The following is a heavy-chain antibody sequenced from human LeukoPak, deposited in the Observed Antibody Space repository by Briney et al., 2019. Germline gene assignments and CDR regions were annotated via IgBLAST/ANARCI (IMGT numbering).Heavy chain of an antibody. Sequence: SETLSLTCTVSGASISSYYWSWVRQPPGKGLEWIGSIYYSGTTNYTPSLKSRVTISIDTSKNQFSLELTSVTAADTAVFYCAKGRASHEYWGQGILVTVSS. CDR3: AKGRASHEY. CDR1: GASISSYY. J-gene: IGHJ4*02. CDR2: IYYSGTT. V-gene: IGHV4-59*01. D-gene: IGHD3-16*01.